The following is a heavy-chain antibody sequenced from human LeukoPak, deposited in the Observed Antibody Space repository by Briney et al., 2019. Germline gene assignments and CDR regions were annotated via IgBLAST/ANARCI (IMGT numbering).Heavy chain of an antibody. D-gene: IGHD5-12*01. J-gene: IGHJ4*02. V-gene: IGHV1-2*06. Sequence: ASVKVSCKASGYTFTGYYMHWVRQAPGQGLEWMGRINPNSGGTNYARKFQGRVTMTRDTSISTAYMELSRLRSDDTAVYYCARAVLAHGVVATKDYWGQGTLVTVSS. CDR3: ARAVLAHGVVATKDY. CDR1: GYTFTGYY. CDR2: INPNSGGT.